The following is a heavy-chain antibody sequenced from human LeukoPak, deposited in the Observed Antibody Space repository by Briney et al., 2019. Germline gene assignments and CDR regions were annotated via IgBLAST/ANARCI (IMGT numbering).Heavy chain of an antibody. J-gene: IGHJ3*02. CDR3: AKALNYDFWSGYFTGAFDI. CDR1: GFTFSSYS. V-gene: IGHV3-23*01. CDR2: ISGSGGST. D-gene: IGHD3-3*01. Sequence: GGSLRLSCAASGFTFSSYSMNWVRQAPGKGLEWVSAISGSGGSTYYADSVKGRFTISRDNSKNTLYLQMNSLRAEDTAVYYCAKALNYDFWSGYFTGAFDIWGQGTMVTVSS.